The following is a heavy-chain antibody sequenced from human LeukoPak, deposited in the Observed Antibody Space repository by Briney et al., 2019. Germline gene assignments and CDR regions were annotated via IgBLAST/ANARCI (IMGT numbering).Heavy chain of an antibody. J-gene: IGHJ3*02. CDR1: GGSISNYY. V-gene: IGHV4-59*01. CDR2: IYYSGST. Sequence: PSETLSLTCTVSGGSISNYYWSWIRQPPGKGLEWIGYIYYSGSTNYNPSLKSRVTISADTSKNQFSLKLSSVTAADTAVYYCAREARGIIRRTFDIWGQGTMVTVSS. D-gene: IGHD3-10*01. CDR3: AREARGIIRRTFDI.